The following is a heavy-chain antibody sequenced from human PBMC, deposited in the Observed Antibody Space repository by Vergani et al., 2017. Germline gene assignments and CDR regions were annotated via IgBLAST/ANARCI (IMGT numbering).Heavy chain of an antibody. CDR3: ARGDILTGYRDAFDI. D-gene: IGHD3-9*01. Sequence: EVQLVESGGGFVQPGGSLRLSCAASGFTFSSYAMHWVRQAPGKGLEYVSAISSNGGSTYYANSVKGRFTISRDNSKNTLYLQMGSLRAEDMAVYYCARGDILTGYRDAFDIWGQGTMVTVSS. CDR2: ISSNGGST. V-gene: IGHV3-64*01. CDR1: GFTFSSYA. J-gene: IGHJ3*02.